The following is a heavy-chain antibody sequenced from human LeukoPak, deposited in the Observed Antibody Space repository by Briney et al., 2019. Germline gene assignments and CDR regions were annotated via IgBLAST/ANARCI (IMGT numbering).Heavy chain of an antibody. J-gene: IGHJ3*02. D-gene: IGHD6-19*01. CDR2: IFWNGGST. CDR3: ARVQKQWLHDAFDI. Sequence: PGGSLRLSCEASGFIFHDYGMSRVRHAPGRGLEWVSGIFWNGGSTGYADSVKGRFTISRDNTKNSLYLQMNSLRAEDTAVYYCARVQKQWLHDAFDIWGQGTMVTVSS. CDR1: GFIFHDYG. V-gene: IGHV3-20*04.